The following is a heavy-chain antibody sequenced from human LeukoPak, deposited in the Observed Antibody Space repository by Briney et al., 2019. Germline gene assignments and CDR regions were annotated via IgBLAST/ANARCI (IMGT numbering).Heavy chain of an antibody. Sequence: SETLPLTCAVDGGSFSGYYWSWSRQPPGKGLEWIGEINHSGSTNYNPSLKSRVTISVDTSKNQFSLKLSSVTAADTAVYYCWWFGDDAFDIWGQGTMVTVSS. V-gene: IGHV4-34*01. D-gene: IGHD3-10*01. CDR2: INHSGST. CDR3: WWFGDDAFDI. CDR1: GGSFSGYY. J-gene: IGHJ3*02.